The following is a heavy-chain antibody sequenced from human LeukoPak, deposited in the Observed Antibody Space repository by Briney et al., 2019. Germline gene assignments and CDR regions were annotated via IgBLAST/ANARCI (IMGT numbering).Heavy chain of an antibody. D-gene: IGHD1-26*01. CDR1: GFSFSSHW. Sequence: GGSLRLSCAASGFSFSSHWMYWVRQAPGKGLVWVSRINRDGSTTSYADSVKGRFTISRDNDKNTLYLQMNSLRAEDTAVYYCARDYSGIDYWGQGTLVTASS. V-gene: IGHV3-74*01. J-gene: IGHJ4*02. CDR3: ARDYSGIDY. CDR2: INRDGSTT.